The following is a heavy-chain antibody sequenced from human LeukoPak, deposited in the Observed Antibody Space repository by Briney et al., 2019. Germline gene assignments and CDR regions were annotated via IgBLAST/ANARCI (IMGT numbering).Heavy chain of an antibody. CDR2: INPNSGGT. Sequence: LRASVKVSCKASGYTFTGYYIHWVRQAPGQGLEWMGWINPNSGGTNYAQKFQGRVTMTRDTSISTAYMELSRLRSDDTAVYYCAKGQRTTVTTFDYWGQGTLVTVSS. J-gene: IGHJ4*02. D-gene: IGHD4-17*01. V-gene: IGHV1-2*02. CDR1: GYTFTGYY. CDR3: AKGQRTTVTTFDY.